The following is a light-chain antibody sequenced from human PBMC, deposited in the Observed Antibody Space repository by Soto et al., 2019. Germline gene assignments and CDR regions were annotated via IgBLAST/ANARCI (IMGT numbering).Light chain of an antibody. V-gene: IGKV3-11*01. J-gene: IGKJ1*01. Sequence: EIVLEQPPATLSLSPGERATLACRAGQSVSTYLAWHQQKPGQAPRLLIYDASNRATGIPARFSGSGSGTDFTLTLSSLEPEDFAVYYCQQRSNWLWTFGQGTKVDIK. CDR1: QSVSTY. CDR2: DAS. CDR3: QQRSNWLWT.